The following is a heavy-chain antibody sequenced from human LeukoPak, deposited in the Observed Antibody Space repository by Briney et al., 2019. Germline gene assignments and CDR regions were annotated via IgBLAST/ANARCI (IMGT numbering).Heavy chain of an antibody. Sequence: ASVKVSCKASGYTFINYSVQWVRQAPGQGLEWMGIINPSRGSTSYPQKFQGRVTMTRDTSTSTVYMELSSLTSEDTAEYFCARGGTLPLRPDDYWGQGTLVTVSS. CDR1: GYTFINYS. CDR2: INPSRGST. CDR3: ARGGTLPLRPDDY. V-gene: IGHV1-46*03. D-gene: IGHD3-16*01. J-gene: IGHJ4*02.